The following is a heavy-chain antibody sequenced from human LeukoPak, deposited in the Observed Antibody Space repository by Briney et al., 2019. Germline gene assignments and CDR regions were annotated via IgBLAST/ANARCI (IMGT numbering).Heavy chain of an antibody. CDR3: ARGLRASQSAVAGTGYFDY. J-gene: IGHJ4*02. D-gene: IGHD6-19*01. CDR2: ISGSGGYT. V-gene: IGHV3-23*01. Sequence: GGSLRLSCAASGFAFSSYVMSWVRQAPGKGLEGISVISGSGGYTYYADSMKGRFTISRVNSKNTMYLQMNSLRAEDTALYYCARGLRASQSAVAGTGYFDYWGQGTLVTVSS. CDR1: GFAFSSYV.